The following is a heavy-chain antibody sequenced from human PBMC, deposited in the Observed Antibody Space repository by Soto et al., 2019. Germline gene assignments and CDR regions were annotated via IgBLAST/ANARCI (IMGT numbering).Heavy chain of an antibody. Sequence: QVQLVQAGAEVKKPGPSVKVSCKASGYTFTRYAMHWVRQAPGQRLEWMGWINAGNGNTKYSQKIQGRVTITRDTSASRDYMELSSLRSEDTAVYYCPRVRRWELLERKYIDYWGQGPVVTVSS. D-gene: IGHD1-26*01. CDR3: PRVRRWELLERKYIDY. V-gene: IGHV1-3*01. J-gene: IGHJ4*02. CDR2: INAGNGNT. CDR1: GYTFTRYA.